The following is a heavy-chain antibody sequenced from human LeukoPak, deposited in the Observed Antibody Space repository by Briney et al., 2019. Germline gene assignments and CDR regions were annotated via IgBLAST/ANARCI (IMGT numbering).Heavy chain of an antibody. J-gene: IGHJ4*02. CDR1: GYTFTSYY. V-gene: IGHV1-46*01. D-gene: IGHD1-26*01. Sequence: ASVKVFCKASGYTFTSYYMHWVRQAPGQGLEWMGIINPSGGSTSYAQKFQGRVTMTRDTSTSTVYMELSSLRSEDTAVYYCARDEWETRGLSTPDYWGQGTLVTVSS. CDR2: INPSGGST. CDR3: ARDEWETRGLSTPDY.